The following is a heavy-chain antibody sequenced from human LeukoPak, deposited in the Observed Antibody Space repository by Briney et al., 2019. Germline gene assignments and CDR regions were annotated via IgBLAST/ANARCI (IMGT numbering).Heavy chain of an antibody. D-gene: IGHD3-10*01. CDR1: GGSISRYY. J-gene: IGHJ4*02. Sequence: PSETLSLTCTVSGGSISRYYWSWVRQPPGKGLEWIGYIYDNGNTNYNPSLASRVAISVDTSNNRFSLRLPSVTAADTALYYCARVKGFYGSRSFDFWGQGILVTVSS. V-gene: IGHV4-59*01. CDR3: ARVKGFYGSRSFDF. CDR2: IYDNGNT.